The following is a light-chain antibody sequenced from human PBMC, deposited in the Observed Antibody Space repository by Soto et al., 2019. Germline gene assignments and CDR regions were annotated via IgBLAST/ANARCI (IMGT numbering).Light chain of an antibody. V-gene: IGKV1-39*01. CDR3: QQSYSTLT. CDR1: QSMSSY. CDR2: AAS. Sequence: DIQMTQSPSSLSASVGDRVTITCRASQSMSSYLNWYQQKPGKAPKLLSYAASSLQSGVPSRFSGSGSGTDFTLTISSLQPEDFATYYCQQSYSTLTFGPGTKVDIK. J-gene: IGKJ3*01.